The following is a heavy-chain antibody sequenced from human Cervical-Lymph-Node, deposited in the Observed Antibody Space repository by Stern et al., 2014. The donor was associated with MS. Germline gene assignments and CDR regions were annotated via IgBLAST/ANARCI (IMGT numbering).Heavy chain of an antibody. D-gene: IGHD2-21*01. CDR2: ISPGGSSA. CDR1: GFTFSRYW. V-gene: IGHV3-74*02. CDR3: ARGFRDY. J-gene: IGHJ4*02. Sequence: EEQLVESGGGVVQPGGSLRLSCAASGFTFSRYWMHWVRQVPGKGLVWAARISPGGSSAHYADSVKGRFTISRDNAKNTLYLQMNSLRAEDTAVYYCARGFRDYWCQGTLVTVSS.